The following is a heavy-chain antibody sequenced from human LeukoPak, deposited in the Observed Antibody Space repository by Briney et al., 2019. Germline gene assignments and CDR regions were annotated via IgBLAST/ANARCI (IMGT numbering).Heavy chain of an antibody. D-gene: IGHD6-13*01. CDR1: GYTFTSYD. CDR2: MNPNSGNT. V-gene: IGHV1-8*03. J-gene: IGHJ6*03. CDR3: ARGAAPSGYSSSRLYYYYYMDV. Sequence: ASVKVSCKASGYTFTSYDINWVRQATGQGLEWMGWMNPNSGNTGYAQKFQGRVTITRNTSISTAYMELSSLRSEDTAVYYCARGAAPSGYSSSRLYYYYYMDVWGKGTTVTVSS.